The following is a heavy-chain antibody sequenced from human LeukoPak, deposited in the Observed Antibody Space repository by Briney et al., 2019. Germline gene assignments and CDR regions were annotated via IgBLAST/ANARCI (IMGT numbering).Heavy chain of an antibody. CDR2: IYYSGST. CDR3: ARDYYDSSGYSHAFDI. Sequence: SETLSLTCTVSGGSISSGDYYWSWIRQPPGKGLEWIGYIYYSGSTYYNPSLKSRVTISVDTSKNQFSLKLSSVTAADTAVYYCARDYYDSSGYSHAFDIWGQGTMVTVSS. CDR1: GGSISSGDYY. D-gene: IGHD3-22*01. V-gene: IGHV4-30-4*01. J-gene: IGHJ3*02.